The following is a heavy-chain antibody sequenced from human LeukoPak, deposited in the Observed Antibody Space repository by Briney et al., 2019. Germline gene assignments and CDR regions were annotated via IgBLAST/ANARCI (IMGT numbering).Heavy chain of an antibody. J-gene: IGHJ6*03. Sequence: PSETLSLTCAVYGGSFSGYYWSWIRQPPGKGLEWIGEINHSGSTNYNPSLKSRVTISVDTSKNQFSLKLSSVTAADTAVYYCARRSLLTFRGYYYYYMDVWGKGTTVTISS. CDR1: GGSFSGYY. D-gene: IGHD3-3*02. CDR2: INHSGST. V-gene: IGHV4-34*01. CDR3: ARRSLLTFRGYYYYYMDV.